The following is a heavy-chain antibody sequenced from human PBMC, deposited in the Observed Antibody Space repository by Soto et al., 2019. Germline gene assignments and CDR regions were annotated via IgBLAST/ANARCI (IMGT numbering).Heavy chain of an antibody. D-gene: IGHD3-10*01. CDR3: AKAAASYYYGSGSFYYYYMDV. V-gene: IGHV3-23*01. CDR1: GFTFSSYA. J-gene: IGHJ6*03. CDR2: ISGSGGST. Sequence: GGSLRLSCAASGFTFSSYAMSWVRQAPGKGLEWVSAISGSGGSTYYADSVKGRFTISRDNSKDTLYLQMNSLRAEDTAVYYCAKAAASYYYGSGSFYYYYMDVWGKGTTVTVSS.